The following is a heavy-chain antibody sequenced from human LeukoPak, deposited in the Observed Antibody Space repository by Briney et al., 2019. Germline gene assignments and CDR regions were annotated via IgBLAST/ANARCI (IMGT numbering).Heavy chain of an antibody. CDR3: ARLSSGWYGSLYDY. J-gene: IGHJ4*02. CDR2: INPNSGGT. CDR1: GYTFTGHY. Sequence: ASVKVSCKASGYTFTGHYMHWVRQAPGQGLEWMGWINPNSGGTNYAQKFQGRVTMTRDTSISTAYMELSRLRSDDTAVYYCARLSSGWYGSLYDYWGQGTLVTVSS. D-gene: IGHD6-19*01. V-gene: IGHV1-2*02.